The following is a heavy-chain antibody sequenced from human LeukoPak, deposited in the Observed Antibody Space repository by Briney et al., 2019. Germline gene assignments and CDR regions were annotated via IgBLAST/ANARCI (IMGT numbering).Heavy chain of an antibody. Sequence: GASVKVSCKASGYNFRNYGIGWVRQAPRQGREWVGWVTAGNGNTNYAQTVQGRVTMTTDTSTSTAYMELRSLRSDDTAVYFCARDSARGYSYGYNAFDIWGQGTMVTVSS. CDR1: GYNFRNYG. D-gene: IGHD5-18*01. J-gene: IGHJ3*02. V-gene: IGHV1-18*01. CDR3: ARDSARGYSYGYNAFDI. CDR2: VTAGNGNT.